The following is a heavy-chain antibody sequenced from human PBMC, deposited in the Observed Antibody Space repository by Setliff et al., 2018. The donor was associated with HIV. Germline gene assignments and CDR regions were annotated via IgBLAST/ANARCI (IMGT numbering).Heavy chain of an antibody. Sequence: TSETLSLTCNVSGDSLNTYYWSWIRQSGGKGLEWIGRIYASGKTTFNPSLKSRVRMSVDTSKNQFSLKLTSVTASDTAVYYCARGNNDLESFDCWGQGALVTIS. J-gene: IGHJ4*02. V-gene: IGHV4-4*07. CDR3: ARGNNDLESFDC. CDR1: GDSLNTYY. D-gene: IGHD3-3*01. CDR2: IYASGKT.